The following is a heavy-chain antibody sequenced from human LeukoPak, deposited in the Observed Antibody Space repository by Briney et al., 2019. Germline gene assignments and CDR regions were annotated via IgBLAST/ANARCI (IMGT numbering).Heavy chain of an antibody. Sequence: SGTLSLTCTVSGGSISSGGYYWSWIRQHPGKGLEWIGYIYYSGSTYYNPSLKSRVTISVDTSKNQFSLKLSSVTAADTAVYYCARCQYSLDAFDIWGQGTMVTVSS. D-gene: IGHD5-18*01. CDR2: IYYSGST. CDR3: ARCQYSLDAFDI. V-gene: IGHV4-31*03. CDR1: GGSISSGGYY. J-gene: IGHJ3*02.